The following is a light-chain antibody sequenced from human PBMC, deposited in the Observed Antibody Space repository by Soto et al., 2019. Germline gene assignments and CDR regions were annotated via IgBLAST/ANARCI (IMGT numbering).Light chain of an antibody. J-gene: IGKJ2*01. CDR2: GAS. Sequence: EIVMTQSPATLSVSPGERATLSCGASQSVSSNVVWYQQRPGQAPRLLIYGASTRATGIPARFSGSGSGTEFALTITSLQSEDFVVYYCQQYADWPRTFGQGTKLEIK. V-gene: IGKV3-15*01. CDR1: QSVSSN. CDR3: QQYADWPRT.